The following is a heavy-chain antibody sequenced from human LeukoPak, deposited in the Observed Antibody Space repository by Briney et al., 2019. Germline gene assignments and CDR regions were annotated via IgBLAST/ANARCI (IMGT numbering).Heavy chain of an antibody. D-gene: IGHD1-26*01. Sequence: GGSLRLSCAASGFTFSSYGMNWVRQAPGKGLEWVSALSGSGGSTYYADSVKGRFTISRDNSKNTLFLQMNSLRAEDTAVYYCAREGVSGRYLGYWGQGTLVTVSS. CDR1: GFTFSSYG. CDR3: AREGVSGRYLGY. J-gene: IGHJ4*02. CDR2: LSGSGGST. V-gene: IGHV3-23*01.